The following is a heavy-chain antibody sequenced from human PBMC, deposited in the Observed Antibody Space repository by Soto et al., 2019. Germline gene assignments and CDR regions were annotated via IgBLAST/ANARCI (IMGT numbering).Heavy chain of an antibody. CDR3: AIKRSPGRHAFDI. V-gene: IGHV4-39*01. CDR1: GGSISSSRYY. Sequence: SETLSLTCTVSGGSISSSRYYWGWIRQPPGKGLEWIGSIYYSESTYYNPSLKSRVTISVDTSKNQFSLKLSSVTAADTAVYYCAIKRSPGRHAFDIWGQGTMVTVSS. J-gene: IGHJ3*02. D-gene: IGHD2-15*01. CDR2: IYYSEST.